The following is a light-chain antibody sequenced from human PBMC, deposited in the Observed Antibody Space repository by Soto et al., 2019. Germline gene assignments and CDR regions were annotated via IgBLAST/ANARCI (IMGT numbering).Light chain of an antibody. V-gene: IGLV1-40*01. CDR2: SNN. CDR1: SSNVGAGFD. Sequence: QSVLTQPPSVSGAPGQRVTISCTGSSSNVGAGFDVHWYQRLPGTAPRLLIYSNNNRPSGVPDRFSGSKSGTSASLAITGLQAEDEADYFCQSYDISLGRLWVFGGGTKLTVL. CDR3: QSYDISLGRLWV. J-gene: IGLJ3*02.